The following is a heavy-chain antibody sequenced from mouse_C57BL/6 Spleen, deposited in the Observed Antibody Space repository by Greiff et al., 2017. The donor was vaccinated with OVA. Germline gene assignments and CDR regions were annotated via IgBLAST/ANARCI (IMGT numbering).Heavy chain of an antibody. Sequence: VQLQQPGAELVKHGASVKLSCKASGYTFTSYWMHWVKQRPGQGLEWIGMIHPNSGSTNYNEKFKSKATLTVDKSSSTAYMQLSSLTSEDSAVYYCARENSLYYFDYWGQGTTLTVSS. V-gene: IGHV1-64*01. CDR1: GYTFTSYW. CDR3: ARENSLYYFDY. J-gene: IGHJ2*01. CDR2: IHPNSGST. D-gene: IGHD3-1*01.